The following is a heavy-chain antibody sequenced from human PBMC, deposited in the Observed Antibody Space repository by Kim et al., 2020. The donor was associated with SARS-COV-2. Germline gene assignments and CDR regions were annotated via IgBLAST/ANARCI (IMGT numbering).Heavy chain of an antibody. Sequence: SETLSLTCTVSGGSISSSSYYWGWIRQPPGKGLEWIGSIYYSGSTYYNPSLKSRVTISVDTSKNQFSLKLSSVTAADTAVYYCARHRGGNYDWGQGTLVTVSS. J-gene: IGHJ4*02. CDR2: IYYSGST. CDR3: ARHRGGNYD. D-gene: IGHD1-7*01. CDR1: GGSISSSSYY. V-gene: IGHV4-39*01.